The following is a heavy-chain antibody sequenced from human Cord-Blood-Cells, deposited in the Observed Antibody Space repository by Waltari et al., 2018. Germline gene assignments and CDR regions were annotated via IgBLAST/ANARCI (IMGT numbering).Heavy chain of an antibody. CDR2: IKQDGSEK. CDR3: ARMVVTDY. CDR1: GFTFSSYG. J-gene: IGHJ4*02. Sequence: EVQLVESGGGLVQPGGSLRLSCAASGFTFSSYGMSWVRQAPGKGLEWVANIKQDGSEKYYVDSVKGRFTISRDNAKNSLYLQMNSLRAEDTAVYYCARMVVTDYWGQGTLVTVSS. V-gene: IGHV3-7*01. D-gene: IGHD2-15*01.